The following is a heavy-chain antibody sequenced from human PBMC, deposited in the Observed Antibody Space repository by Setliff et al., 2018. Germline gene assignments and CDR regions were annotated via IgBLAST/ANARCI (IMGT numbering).Heavy chain of an antibody. Sequence: AGGSLRLSCAASGFTFSDYYMSWIRQAPGKGLEWVSYISSSGSTIYYADSVKGRFTISRDNAKNSLYLQMNSLRAEDTAVYYCARDSPQYNWFDPWGQGTLVTVSS. CDR3: ARDSPQYNWFDP. CDR1: GFTFSDYY. CDR2: ISSSGSTI. V-gene: IGHV3-11*01. J-gene: IGHJ5*02.